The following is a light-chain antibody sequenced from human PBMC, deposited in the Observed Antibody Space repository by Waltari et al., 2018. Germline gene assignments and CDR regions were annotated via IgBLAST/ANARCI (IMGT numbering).Light chain of an antibody. CDR1: QSIRVE. CDR3: QQRNDWPIT. J-gene: IGKJ5*01. CDR2: DAS. V-gene: IGKV3-11*01. Sequence: EIVLTQSPATLPLSPGERATLSCRASQSIRVEVAWYQQRPGQPPRLLISDASNMVTGIPGRFTGSGSGTDFTLTISSLEPEDSGVYYCQQRNDWPITFGQGTRLEIK.